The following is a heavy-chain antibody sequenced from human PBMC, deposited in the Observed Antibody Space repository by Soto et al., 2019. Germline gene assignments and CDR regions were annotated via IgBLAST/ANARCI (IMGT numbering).Heavy chain of an antibody. CDR2: ISSRSDTL. CDR1: GFTFSAYA. CDR3: ANGGPVVPAVDALYYYYYGMDV. J-gene: IGHJ6*02. Sequence: GGSLRLSCEGSGFTFSAYAMNWVRQAPGKGLEWVSYISSRSDTLYYADSVKGRFTISRDNAKNSVYLQVNNLRDEDTAVYYCANGGPVVPAVDALYYYYYGMDVWGQGTTVTVSS. D-gene: IGHD2-2*01. V-gene: IGHV3-48*02.